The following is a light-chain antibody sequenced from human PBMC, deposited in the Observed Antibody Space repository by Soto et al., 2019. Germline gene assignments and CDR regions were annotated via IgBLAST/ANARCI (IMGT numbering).Light chain of an antibody. J-gene: IGKJ4*01. Sequence: DIQMTQSPSSLFASVGDRVTITCRASHDITIDLAWYQQKPGKPPKLLISDVSKLQSGVPPRFSCSGYATDFTLTITNLQPEDVATYYCQKYNSYPPTFGGGTKVEI. V-gene: IGKV1-27*01. CDR3: QKYNSYPPT. CDR2: DVS. CDR1: HDITID.